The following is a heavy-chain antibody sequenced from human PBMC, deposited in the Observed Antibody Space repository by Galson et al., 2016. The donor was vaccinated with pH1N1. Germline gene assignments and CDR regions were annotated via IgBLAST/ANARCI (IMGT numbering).Heavy chain of an antibody. V-gene: IGHV1-18*01. D-gene: IGHD6-19*01. Sequence: SVKVSCKASGYTFTSYGISWVRQAPGQGLEFMGWVSTSNGNTHFAQKFQGRVTLTTDTSTSTAYMELRSLRSDDTAVYYCARRGASVGGNTYWGQGTLVTVSS. CDR3: ARRGASVGGNTY. CDR2: VSTSNGNT. J-gene: IGHJ1*01. CDR1: GYTFTSYG.